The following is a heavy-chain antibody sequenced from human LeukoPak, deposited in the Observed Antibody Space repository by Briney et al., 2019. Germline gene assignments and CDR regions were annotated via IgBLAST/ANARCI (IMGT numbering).Heavy chain of an antibody. CDR1: GFTFSSEW. V-gene: IGHV3-74*01. D-gene: IGHD3-10*01. CDR2: IDGNGRTT. Sequence: GGSLRLSFAASGFTFSSEWMHWVRQAPGRGLVWISHIDGNGRTTNYGDSVRGRFTVSRDNAKNTLYLQMNSLRAEDTAVYYCARDVPRTSGPWGQGTLVTVSS. CDR3: ARDVPRTSGP. J-gene: IGHJ5*02.